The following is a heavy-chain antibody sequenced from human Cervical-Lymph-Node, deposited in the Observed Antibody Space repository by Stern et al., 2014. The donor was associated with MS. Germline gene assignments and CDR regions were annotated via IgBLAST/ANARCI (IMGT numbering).Heavy chain of an antibody. D-gene: IGHD6-19*01. CDR2: IKRDGSEA. Sequence: EVQLVESGGGLVQPGGSQRLSCVASGSTFSTSWMSWVRQAPGKGLEWVANIKRDGSEAYYLDSVKGRFTLPRDNAKSSLYLDMNCLRAEDTAVYYCTIFLQSGWSDLFDSWGRGTLVTVSS. J-gene: IGHJ5*01. CDR1: GSTFSTSW. V-gene: IGHV3-7*01. CDR3: TIFLQSGWSDLFDS.